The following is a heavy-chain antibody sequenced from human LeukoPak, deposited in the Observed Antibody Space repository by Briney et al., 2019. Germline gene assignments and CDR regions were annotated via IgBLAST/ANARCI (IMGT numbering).Heavy chain of an antibody. CDR2: IFGIGGSA. D-gene: IGHD2-15*01. V-gene: IGHV3-23*01. J-gene: IGHJ4*02. CDR3: AKTTTGYSSGRYPAWPIDY. Sequence: AGGSRRLSWPPSGFTFASYAMYWVRQVPGKGLGWVSGIFGIGGSAHYADSVKGRFTISRDNSKNTVYLQMDSLRAEDTATYYCAKTTTGYSSGRYPAWPIDYWGQGTLVTVSS. CDR1: GFTFASYA.